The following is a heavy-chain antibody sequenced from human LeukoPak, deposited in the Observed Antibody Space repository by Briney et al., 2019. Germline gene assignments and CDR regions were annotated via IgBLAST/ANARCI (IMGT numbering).Heavy chain of an antibody. J-gene: IGHJ4*02. CDR2: ISWNSGSI. CDR1: GFTFDDYA. D-gene: IGHD3-10*01. CDR3: AKGTTVNYYGSGKGFFDY. Sequence: TGGSLRLSCAASGFTFDDYAMHWVRQAPGMGLEGVSGISWNSGSIGYADSVKGRFTISRDNAKNSLYLQMNSLRAEDMALYYCAKGTTVNYYGSGKGFFDYWGQGTLVTVSS. V-gene: IGHV3-9*03.